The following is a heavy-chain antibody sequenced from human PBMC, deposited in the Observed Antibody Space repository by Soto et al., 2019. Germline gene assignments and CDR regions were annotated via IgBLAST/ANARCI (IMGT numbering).Heavy chain of an antibody. J-gene: IGHJ6*02. CDR1: GFAFRTYG. D-gene: IGHD3-10*01. CDR2: ISYDGFTK. Sequence: QVHLVESGGGVVQPGRSLRLSCAATGFAFRTYGMHWVRRAPGKGLEWLAVISYDGFTKNHADSVQGRFTITRDNSKSHLSLQMQSLRVEDTAVYYCAREGGFNMQDDYYDYGLDVWGQGTQVAVSS. V-gene: IGHV3-30*19. CDR3: AREGGFNMQDDYYDYGLDV.